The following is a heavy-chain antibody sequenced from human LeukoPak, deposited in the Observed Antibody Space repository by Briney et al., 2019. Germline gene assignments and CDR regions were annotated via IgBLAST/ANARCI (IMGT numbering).Heavy chain of an antibody. Sequence: GGSLRLSCAASGFTFSSYTMNWVRQAPGKGLEWVSSISSSSNYIYYADSVKGRFTISRDNAQNSLYLQMNSLRAEDTAVYYCARFTRDDFNLDYWGQGALVTVSS. CDR1: GFTFSSYT. V-gene: IGHV3-21*01. CDR3: ARFTRDDFNLDY. J-gene: IGHJ4*02. CDR2: ISSSSNYI. D-gene: IGHD5-24*01.